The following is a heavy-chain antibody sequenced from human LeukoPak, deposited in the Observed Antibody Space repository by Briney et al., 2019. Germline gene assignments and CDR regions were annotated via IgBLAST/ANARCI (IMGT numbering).Heavy chain of an antibody. D-gene: IGHD4-23*01. CDR1: GFTFRSCG. V-gene: IGHV3-33*01. Sequence: GGSLRLSCAASGFTFRSCGMHWVRQAPGKGLEWGAVIWSDGRTKDYGDSVKGRFTISRDNSKNTLYLQLSSLTVEDTAVYYCARDSGNSPFDDWGQGTLVTVSS. J-gene: IGHJ4*02. CDR3: ARDSGNSPFDD. CDR2: IWSDGRTK.